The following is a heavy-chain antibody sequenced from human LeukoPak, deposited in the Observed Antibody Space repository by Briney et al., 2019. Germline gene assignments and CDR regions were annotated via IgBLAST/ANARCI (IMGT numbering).Heavy chain of an antibody. CDR3: ARLRDNDISGDPDTFDV. Sequence: KPLETLCLTSTVSGGSLSGQYWSWIRQPPRQRLEWIGYVSYTGRNKYNPYLQSRVTISIDTSKSQFSLKLPSVTSADTAVYSCARLRDNDISGDPDTFDVWGQGTTVIVSS. CDR2: VSYTGRN. J-gene: IGHJ3*01. V-gene: IGHV4-59*11. D-gene: IGHD3-22*01. CDR1: GGSLSGQY.